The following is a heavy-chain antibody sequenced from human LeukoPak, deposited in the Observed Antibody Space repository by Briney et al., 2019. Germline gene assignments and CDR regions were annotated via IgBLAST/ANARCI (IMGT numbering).Heavy chain of an antibody. J-gene: IGHJ6*02. V-gene: IGHV3-66*02. CDR1: GFTVSANC. CDR3: ARAPDHVYMPMDG. D-gene: IGHD2-2*01. Sequence: GGSLRLSCAASGFTVSANCMSWVRQAAGKGLEWVSIIYRHGRTYYADSVKGRFTISRDSSKNTLDLQMNSLRAEDTAVYFCARAPDHVYMPMDGWGQGTTVIVS. CDR2: IYRHGRT.